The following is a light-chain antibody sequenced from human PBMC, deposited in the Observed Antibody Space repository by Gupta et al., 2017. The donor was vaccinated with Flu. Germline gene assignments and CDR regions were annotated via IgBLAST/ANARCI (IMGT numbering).Light chain of an antibody. Sequence: EVVLTQSPATLSLSLGQRVTLSCRASQNIANSLAWYQHKPGQAPRLIIYDASNRATGLPARFSASGSGTDFALTIDSLEPDDLAVYYCQQRGIWPLTFGGGTKVEIE. CDR1: QNIANS. CDR2: DAS. J-gene: IGKJ4*01. V-gene: IGKV3-11*01. CDR3: QQRGIWPLT.